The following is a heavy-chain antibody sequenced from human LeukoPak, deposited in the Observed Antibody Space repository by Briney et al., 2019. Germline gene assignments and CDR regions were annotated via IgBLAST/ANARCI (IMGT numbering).Heavy chain of an antibody. CDR1: GFTFSSYA. J-gene: IGHJ4*02. CDR3: AKSDILTGYYSPYGYFDY. D-gene: IGHD3-9*01. Sequence: GGSLRLSCAASGFTFSSYAMSWVRQAPGKGLEWVSAISGSGGSTYYADSVKGRFTISRDNSKNTLYLQMDSLRAEDTAVYYCAKSDILTGYYSPYGYFDYWGQGTLATVSS. CDR2: ISGSGGST. V-gene: IGHV3-23*01.